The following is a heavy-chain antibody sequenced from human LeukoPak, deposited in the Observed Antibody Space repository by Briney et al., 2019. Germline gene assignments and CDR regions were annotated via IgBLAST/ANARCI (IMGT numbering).Heavy chain of an antibody. CDR3: ARVPQALRNYYYMDV. CDR2: INPYNDNT. V-gene: IGHV1-18*04. Sequence: ASVKVSCKASGYTFTDYYMHWVRQAPGQGLEWMGWINPYNDNTNYAQNLQGRVTMTTDTSTSTAYMELRSLRSDDTAVYYCARVPQALRNYYYMDVWGKGTTVTVSS. CDR1: GYTFTDYY. J-gene: IGHJ6*03. D-gene: IGHD4-17*01.